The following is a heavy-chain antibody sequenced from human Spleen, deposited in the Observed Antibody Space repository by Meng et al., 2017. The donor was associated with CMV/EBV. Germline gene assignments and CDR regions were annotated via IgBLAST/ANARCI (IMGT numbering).Heavy chain of an antibody. V-gene: IGHV3-21*01. CDR3: ARDSYGRHYDFWSGYYMD. J-gene: IGHJ4*02. Sequence: GGSLRLSCAASGFTFSSYSMNWVRQAPGKGLEWVSSISSSSSYIYYADSVKGRFTISRDNAKNSLYLQMNSLRAEDTAVYYCARDSYGRHYDFWSGYYMDWGQGTLVTVSS. CDR2: ISSSSSYI. CDR1: GFTFSSYS. D-gene: IGHD3-3*01.